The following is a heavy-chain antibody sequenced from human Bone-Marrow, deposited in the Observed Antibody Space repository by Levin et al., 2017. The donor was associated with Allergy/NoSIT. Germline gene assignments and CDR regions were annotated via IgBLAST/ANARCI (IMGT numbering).Heavy chain of an antibody. CDR2: IDPSDSYT. V-gene: IGHV5-10-1*01. D-gene: IGHD2-15*01. CDR1: GYSFTSYW. J-gene: IGHJ6*03. Sequence: GESLKISCKGSGYSFTSYWISWVRQMPGKGLEWMGRIDPSDSYTNYSPSFQGHVTISADKSISTAYLQWSSLKASDTAMYYCAITEVAATFHYYYDYMDVWGKGTTVTVSS. CDR3: AITEVAATFHYYYDYMDV.